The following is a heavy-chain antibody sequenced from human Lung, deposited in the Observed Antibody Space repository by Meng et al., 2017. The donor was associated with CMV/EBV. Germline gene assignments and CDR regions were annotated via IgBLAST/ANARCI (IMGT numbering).Heavy chain of an antibody. CDR3: ARGKQDAWELLAY. J-gene: IGHJ4*02. Sequence: QVPGQGLWILWWTLALPCGVSGVSISSNIRWTWVRQPPGKGLEWIGDIDDSGSTTYNPSLNSRISISLDKSKNHFSLKVNSVTAADTAVYYCARGKQDAWELLAYWGQGALVTVSS. CDR1: GVSISSNIR. V-gene: IGHV4-4*02. D-gene: IGHD1-26*01. CDR2: IDDSGST.